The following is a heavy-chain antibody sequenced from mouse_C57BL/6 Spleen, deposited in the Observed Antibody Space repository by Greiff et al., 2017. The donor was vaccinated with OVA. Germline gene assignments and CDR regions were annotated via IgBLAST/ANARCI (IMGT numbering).Heavy chain of an antibody. Sequence: QVQLKESGAELARPGASVKLSCKASGYTFTSYGISWVKQRTGQGLEWIGEIYPRSGNTYYNEKFKGKATLTADKSSSTAYMELRSLTSEDSAVYFCARSYDYDLYYFDYWGQGTTLTVSS. CDR2: IYPRSGNT. CDR1: GYTFTSYG. CDR3: ARSYDYDLYYFDY. V-gene: IGHV1-81*01. D-gene: IGHD2-4*01. J-gene: IGHJ2*01.